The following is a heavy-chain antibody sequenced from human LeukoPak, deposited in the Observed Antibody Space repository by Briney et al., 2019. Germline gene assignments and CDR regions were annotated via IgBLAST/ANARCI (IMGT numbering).Heavy chain of an antibody. J-gene: IGHJ4*02. CDR2: IGIDSGNT. D-gene: IGHD5-24*01. CDR3: ARDYKYAFDN. Sequence: PGGSLRLSCAASGFTFSDYSMNWVRQAPGKGLEWISYIGIDSGNTNYAVSVKGRFTISGDKAKNSLYLQMNSLRVEDTAVYYCARDYKYAFDNWGQGTLVTVSS. CDR1: GFTFSDYS. V-gene: IGHV3-48*01.